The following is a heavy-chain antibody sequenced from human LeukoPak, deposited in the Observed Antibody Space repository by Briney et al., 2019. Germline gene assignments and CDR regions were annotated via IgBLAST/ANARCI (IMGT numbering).Heavy chain of an antibody. J-gene: IGHJ4*02. Sequence: SETLSLTCAVYGGSFSGYYWSWIRQPPGKGLEWIGEINHSGSTNYNPSLKSRVTISVDTSKNQFSLKLSSVTAADTAVYYCARGFRGPVYWGQGTLVTVSS. D-gene: IGHD3-10*01. CDR2: INHSGST. CDR1: GGSFSGYY. CDR3: ARGFRGPVY. V-gene: IGHV4-34*01.